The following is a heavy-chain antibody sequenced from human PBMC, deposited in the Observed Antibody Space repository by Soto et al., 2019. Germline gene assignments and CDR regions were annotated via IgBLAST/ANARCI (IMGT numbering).Heavy chain of an antibody. CDR3: AYSACLHGCWDGDYFDY. CDR1: GFSLSNRGVG. Sequence: QSTLKESGPTRVKHTQTLTLTCTFAGFSLSNRGVGVGWIRQTSEKTLEWLAFIYWYDDKRYSTSLMSRRSITKDTSRTQVLLTITHLDPVDTGSYFCAYSACLHGCWDGDYFDYWCLCSLVTDSS. D-gene: IGHD2-15*01. J-gene: IGHJ4*01. V-gene: IGHV2-5*01. CDR2: IYWYDDK.